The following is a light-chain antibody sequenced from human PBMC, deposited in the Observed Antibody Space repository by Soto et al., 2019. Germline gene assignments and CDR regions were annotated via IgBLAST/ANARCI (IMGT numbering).Light chain of an antibody. Sequence: EIVLTQSPGTLSLSPGERASLSCRASQSVSSSYFAWYQQKPGQAPRLLIYGASSRATGIPDRFSGSGSGTDFTLTISRLEPEDFAVYFCQQYSSSAPWTFGQGTKVEIK. V-gene: IGKV3-20*01. J-gene: IGKJ1*01. CDR3: QQYSSSAPWT. CDR2: GAS. CDR1: QSVSSSY.